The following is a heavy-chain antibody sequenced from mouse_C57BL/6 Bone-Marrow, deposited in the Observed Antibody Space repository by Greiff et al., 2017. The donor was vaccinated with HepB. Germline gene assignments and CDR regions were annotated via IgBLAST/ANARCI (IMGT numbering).Heavy chain of an antibody. CDR3: ARVTTVLATRGWYFDV. Sequence: VQLQESGPGLVAPSQSLSITCTVSGFSLTSYAISWVRQPPGKGLEWLGVIWTGGGTNYNSALKSRLSISKDNSKIQVFLKMNSLQTDDTTRYYCARVTTVLATRGWYFDVWGTGTTVTVSS. CDR1: GFSLTSYA. J-gene: IGHJ1*03. D-gene: IGHD1-1*01. V-gene: IGHV2-9-1*01. CDR2: IWTGGGT.